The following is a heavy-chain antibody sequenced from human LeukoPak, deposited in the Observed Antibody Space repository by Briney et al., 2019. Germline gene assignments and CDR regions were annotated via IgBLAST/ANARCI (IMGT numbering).Heavy chain of an antibody. CDR1: GFTFNNYA. D-gene: IGHD6-19*01. Sequence: SGGALRLSCAASGFTFNNYAMNWVRQAAGKGLEWVSATSGSGGSTYYADSVKGRFTISRDNSENTLHLQMDSLRPEDTAIYYCAKEGSSGWYERDWLDPWGQGTLVTVSS. J-gene: IGHJ5*02. V-gene: IGHV3-23*01. CDR2: TSGSGGST. CDR3: AKEGSSGWYERDWLDP.